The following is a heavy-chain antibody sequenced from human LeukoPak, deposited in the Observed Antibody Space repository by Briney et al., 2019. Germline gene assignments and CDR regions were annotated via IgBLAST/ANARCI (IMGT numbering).Heavy chain of an antibody. Sequence: GGSLRLSCAASGFTFSNYWMHWVRQAPGKGLVWVSRINSDGSTTNYADSVKGRFTISRDNSKNTLYLQMNSLRAEDTAVYYCARDKDSPRVGATGYFDYWGQGTLVTVSS. CDR2: INSDGSTT. V-gene: IGHV3-74*01. CDR3: ARDKDSPRVGATGYFDY. J-gene: IGHJ4*02. CDR1: GFTFSNYW. D-gene: IGHD1-26*01.